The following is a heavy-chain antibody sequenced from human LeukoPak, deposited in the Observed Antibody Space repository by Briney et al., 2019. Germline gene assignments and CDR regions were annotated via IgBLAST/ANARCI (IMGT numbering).Heavy chain of an antibody. CDR3: GGSSTEDILDY. J-gene: IGHJ4*02. Sequence: GGSLRLSCVASGFTVSTSYMTWVRQAPGKGLEWVSIIYKIGSTYYADSVKGRFTISRKSSKNTLNLLLNSRRAEDTAVYFCGGSSTEDILDYWGQGTLLTVSS. D-gene: IGHD2-15*01. CDR2: IYKIGST. CDR1: GFTVSTSY. V-gene: IGHV3-53*01.